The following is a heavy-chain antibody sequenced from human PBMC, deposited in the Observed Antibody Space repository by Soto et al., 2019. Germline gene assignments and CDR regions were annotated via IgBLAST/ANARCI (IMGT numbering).Heavy chain of an antibody. V-gene: IGHV1-2*02. Sequence: QVQLVQSGAEVKKPGASVKVSCKASGYTFTGYGMHWVRQAPGQGLEWMGWINPNSGGTNYAQKFQGRVTMTRDTPNSTAYLELSRLGSDDPAVYYCGREVLERLGDERDGMDLWGQGTTVTLS. J-gene: IGHJ6*02. CDR2: INPNSGGT. CDR3: GREVLERLGDERDGMDL. D-gene: IGHD3-10*01. CDR1: GYTFTGYG.